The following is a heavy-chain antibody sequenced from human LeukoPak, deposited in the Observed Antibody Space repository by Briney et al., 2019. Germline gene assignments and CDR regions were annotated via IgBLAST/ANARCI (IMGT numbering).Heavy chain of an antibody. J-gene: IGHJ4*02. V-gene: IGHV3-7*01. Sequence: PGGSLRLSCAASGFTFSSYAMSWVRQAPGKGLEWVASMNQDGSEKYYVDSVKGRFTISRDNAKNSLYLQMNSLRAEDTAVYYCAREADYYGSGSPMGYWGQGTLVTVSS. CDR3: AREADYYGSGSPMGY. CDR1: GFTFSSYA. CDR2: MNQDGSEK. D-gene: IGHD3-10*01.